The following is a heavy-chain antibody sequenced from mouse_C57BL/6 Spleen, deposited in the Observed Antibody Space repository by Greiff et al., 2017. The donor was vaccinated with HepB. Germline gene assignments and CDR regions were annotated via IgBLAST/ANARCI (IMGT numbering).Heavy chain of an antibody. J-gene: IGHJ4*01. D-gene: IGHD2-5*01. CDR1: GYTFTDYY. CDR3: AREDYSNYYYAMDY. V-gene: IGHV1-26*01. CDR2: INPNNGGT. Sequence: VQLQQSGPELVKPGASVKISCKASGYTFTDYYMNWVKQSHGKSLEWIGDINPNNGGTSYNQKFKGKATLTVDKSSSTAYMELRSLTSEDSAVYYCAREDYSNYYYAMDYWGQGASVTVSS.